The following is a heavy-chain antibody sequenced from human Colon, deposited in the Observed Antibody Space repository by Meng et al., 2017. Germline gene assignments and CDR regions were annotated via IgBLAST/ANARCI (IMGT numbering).Heavy chain of an antibody. CDR3: VRSSAWVRTGFDP. V-gene: IGHV4-39*01. J-gene: IGHJ5*02. D-gene: IGHD3-22*01. CDR1: GDYIGTGAYY. Sequence: QPQLQESGPGLVKPSEALFLPCGVSGDYIGTGAYYWGWIRQAPGKGLEWIGSIGHSGFTYYTPSVRSRVTVSIDTSKNQFSLKLTSVTAADTAVYFCVRSSAWVRTGFDPWGQGTLVTVSS. CDR2: IGHSGFT.